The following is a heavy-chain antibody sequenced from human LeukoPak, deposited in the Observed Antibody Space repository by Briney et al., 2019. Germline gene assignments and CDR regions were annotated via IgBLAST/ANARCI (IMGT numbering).Heavy chain of an antibody. Sequence: GASVKVSCNASRGTFSSYAVSWVRQAAGQGLEWMGGIIPIFGTANYAQKFQGRVTITTDESTSTAYMELSSLRSEDTAVYYCARAMATILWFDPWGQGTLVTVSS. D-gene: IGHD5-24*01. J-gene: IGHJ5*02. V-gene: IGHV1-69*05. CDR3: ARAMATILWFDP. CDR2: IIPIFGTA. CDR1: RGTFSSYA.